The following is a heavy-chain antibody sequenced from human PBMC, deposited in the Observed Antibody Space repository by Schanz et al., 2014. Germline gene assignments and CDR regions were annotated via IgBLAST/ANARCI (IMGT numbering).Heavy chain of an antibody. D-gene: IGHD3-3*01. CDR1: GYTFTSYG. CDR3: ARDRRFFDRDDLYYFDS. Sequence: QVQVVQSGAELKKPGASVKVSCKASGYTFTSYGISWVRQAPGQGLEWMGWISVYTGNTKYGQKVQGRVTMTADTSTNTAYMELRSLRSDDTAVYYCARDRRFFDRDDLYYFDSWGQGTLVTVSS. J-gene: IGHJ4*02. CDR2: ISVYTGNT. V-gene: IGHV1-18*01.